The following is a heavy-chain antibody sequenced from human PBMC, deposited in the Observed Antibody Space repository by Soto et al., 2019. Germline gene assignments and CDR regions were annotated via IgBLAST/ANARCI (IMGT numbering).Heavy chain of an antibody. D-gene: IGHD1-7*01. J-gene: IGHJ4*02. Sequence: SETLSLTCAVSAGSFTSNNWWTWVRQPPGQGLEWIGEIYRTGSTNYNPSLKSRVTISLDKSENQFSLKVTSLTAADTAVYYCESRDPGTSVDYWGQGTSVTVSS. CDR3: ESRDPGTSVDY. CDR1: AGSFTSNNW. V-gene: IGHV4-4*02. CDR2: IYRTGST.